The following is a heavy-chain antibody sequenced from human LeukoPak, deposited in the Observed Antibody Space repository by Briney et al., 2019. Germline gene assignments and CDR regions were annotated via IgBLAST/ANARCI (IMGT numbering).Heavy chain of an antibody. CDR2: IYTSGST. D-gene: IGHD6-19*01. V-gene: IGHV4-4*08. Sequence: KTSETLSLTCTVSGGSISSYYWSWIRQPPGKGLEWIGYIYTSGSTNYNPSLKSRVTMSVDTSKNQFSLKLSSVTAADTAVYYCARVGAVAGSSFDYWGQGTLVTVSS. CDR1: GGSISSYY. J-gene: IGHJ4*02. CDR3: ARVGAVAGSSFDY.